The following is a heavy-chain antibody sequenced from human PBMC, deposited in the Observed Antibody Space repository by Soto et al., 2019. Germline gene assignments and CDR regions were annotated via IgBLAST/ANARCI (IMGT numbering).Heavy chain of an antibody. CDR2: INPNSGRT. V-gene: IGHV1-2*02. CDR1: GYTFTGYY. D-gene: IGHD3-10*01. CDR3: ARDSAGGGSDGEVQGNY. Sequence: ASVKVSCKASGYTFTGYYIHWVRQAPGQGLEWMGWINPNSGRTNYAQKFQGRVTMTRDTSTSAASMELSSLRSDDTAVYYCARDSAGGGSDGEVQGNYWGQGTLVTVSS. J-gene: IGHJ4*02.